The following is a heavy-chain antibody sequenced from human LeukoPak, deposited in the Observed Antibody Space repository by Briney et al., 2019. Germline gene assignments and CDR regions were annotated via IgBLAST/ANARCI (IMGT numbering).Heavy chain of an antibody. D-gene: IGHD3-10*01. CDR2: IYHSGST. J-gene: IGHJ4*02. CDR1: GGSISSGGYY. Sequence: SETLSLTCTVSGGSISSGGYYWSWIRQHPGKGLEWIGYIYHSGSTYYNPSLKIRVTISVDTSKNQFSLKLSSVTAADTAVYYCTTSAHYSQRLWGQGTLVTVSS. V-gene: IGHV4-31*03. CDR3: TTSAHYSQRL.